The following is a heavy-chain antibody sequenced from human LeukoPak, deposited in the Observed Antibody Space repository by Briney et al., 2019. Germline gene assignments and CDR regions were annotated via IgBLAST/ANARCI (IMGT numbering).Heavy chain of an antibody. CDR3: ARIGATYPHYYMDV. CDR1: GDSISSSGDY. D-gene: IGHD3-16*01. Sequence: PSETLSLTCSVSGDSISSSGDYWGWIRQPPGKGLEWIGNIYYSGSTYYNPSLKSRVTIAVDTSKNQFPLKLSSLAAADTAVYYCARIGATYPHYYMDVWGKGTTVTVSS. J-gene: IGHJ6*03. V-gene: IGHV4-39*01. CDR2: IYYSGST.